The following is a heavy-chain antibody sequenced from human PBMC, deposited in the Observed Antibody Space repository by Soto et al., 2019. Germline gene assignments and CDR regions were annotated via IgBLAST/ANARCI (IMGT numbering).Heavy chain of an antibody. CDR3: ARVGAKLSWVFDY. CDR1: GGTFSSYA. J-gene: IGHJ4*02. D-gene: IGHD1-26*01. CDR2: IIPIFGTA. Sequence: SVKLSCKASGGTFSSYAISWVRQAPGQGLEWMGGIIPIFGTANYAQKFQGRVTITADESTSTAYMELSSLRSEDTAVYYCARVGAKLSWVFDYWGQGTLVTVSS. V-gene: IGHV1-69*13.